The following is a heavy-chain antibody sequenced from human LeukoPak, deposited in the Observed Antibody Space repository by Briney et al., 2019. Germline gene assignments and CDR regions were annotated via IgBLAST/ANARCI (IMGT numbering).Heavy chain of an antibody. D-gene: IGHD2-15*01. CDR3: ARGIGRFDP. CDR1: GGSISTNY. V-gene: IGHV4-4*07. J-gene: IGHJ5*02. CDR2: IYNSGNT. Sequence: PSETLSLTCTVSGGSISTNYWSWLRQPAGKGLEWIGRIYNSGNTNYSPSLERRVTMSADTSKNQFSLKLSSVTAADTAVYYCARGIGRFDPWGQGTLVTVSS.